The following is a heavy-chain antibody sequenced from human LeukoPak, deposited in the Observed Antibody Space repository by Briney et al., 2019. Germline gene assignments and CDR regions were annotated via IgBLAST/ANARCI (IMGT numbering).Heavy chain of an antibody. CDR1: GFTFSNAW. V-gene: IGHV3-66*01. CDR3: ARDKVYYYDSSGYSYYWYFDL. CDR2: IYSGGST. J-gene: IGHJ2*01. Sequence: GGSLRLSCVASGFTFSNAWMNWVRQAPGKGLEWVSVIYSGGSTYYADSVKGRFTISRDNSKNTLYLQMNSLRAEDTAVYYCARDKVYYYDSSGYSYYWYFDLWGRGTLVTVSS. D-gene: IGHD3-22*01.